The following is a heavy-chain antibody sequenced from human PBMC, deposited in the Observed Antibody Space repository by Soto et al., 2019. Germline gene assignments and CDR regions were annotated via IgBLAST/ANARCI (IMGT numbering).Heavy chain of an antibody. Sequence: GASVKVSCKASGYIFTNYYIHWVRQAPGQGLEWMAIINPLPTSGSTNYAQKFQGRVTVTRDTSTSTVYLELSSLRSEDTAVYYCARDTRPYYYGSGSRYEYNWFDPWGQGTLVTVSS. CDR1: GYIFTNYY. CDR3: ARDTRPYYYGSGSRYEYNWFDP. J-gene: IGHJ5*02. CDR2: INPLPTSGST. V-gene: IGHV1-46*01. D-gene: IGHD3-10*01.